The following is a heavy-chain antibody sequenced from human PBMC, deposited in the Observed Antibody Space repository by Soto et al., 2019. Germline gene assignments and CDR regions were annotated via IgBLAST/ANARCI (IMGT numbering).Heavy chain of an antibody. J-gene: IGHJ6*02. CDR3: ARDYDFWSGYPSGMDV. D-gene: IGHD3-3*01. Sequence: GGSLRLSCAASGFTFSSYGMHWVRQAPGKGPEWVAVIWYDGSNKYYADSVKGRFTISRDNSKNTLYLQMNSLRAEDTAVYYYARDYDFWSGYPSGMDVWGQGTTVTVSS. CDR1: GFTFSSYG. CDR2: IWYDGSNK. V-gene: IGHV3-33*01.